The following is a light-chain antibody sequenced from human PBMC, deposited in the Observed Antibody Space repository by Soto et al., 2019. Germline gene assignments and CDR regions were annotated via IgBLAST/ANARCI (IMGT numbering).Light chain of an antibody. V-gene: IGKV1-39*01. Sequence: DIPMTQAPSSLSASVGDRVTITCRASQNISTNLNWYQQKSGKAPKLLIYAASSLQGGVPSRFSGSGSGTDFILTINSLKPEDFATYYCQQSYITSYTFGQGTKVEIK. J-gene: IGKJ1*01. CDR1: QNISTN. CDR2: AAS. CDR3: QQSYITSYT.